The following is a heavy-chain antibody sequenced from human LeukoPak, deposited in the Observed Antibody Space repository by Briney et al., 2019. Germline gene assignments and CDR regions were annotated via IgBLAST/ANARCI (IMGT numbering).Heavy chain of an antibody. D-gene: IGHD1-26*01. Sequence: GGSLRLSCAASGFTVSSNYMSWVRQAPGKGLVWVSRIYSDGSRTNYADSVKGRFTISGDNAKNTLYLQMNSLRAEDTAVYYCARSGRGGAFDIWGQGTMVTVSS. CDR1: GFTVSSNY. CDR2: IYSDGSRT. V-gene: IGHV3-74*01. CDR3: ARSGRGGAFDI. J-gene: IGHJ3*02.